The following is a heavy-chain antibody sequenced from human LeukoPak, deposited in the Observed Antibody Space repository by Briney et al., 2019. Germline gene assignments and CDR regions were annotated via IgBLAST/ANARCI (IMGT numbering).Heavy chain of an antibody. CDR1: GVTFSNLA. CDR3: AAQPCSVGRCYLDY. J-gene: IGHJ4*02. V-gene: IGHV3-30*04. Sequence: GGSLRLSCAASGVTFSNLAMHWVRQAPGKGLEWVAVISHHGSDQFYADSVKGRFTISRDNSKNTLFLQMNSLGAEDTAVYYCAAQPCSVGRCYLDYWGQGTLVTVSS. CDR2: ISHHGSDQ. D-gene: IGHD2-15*01.